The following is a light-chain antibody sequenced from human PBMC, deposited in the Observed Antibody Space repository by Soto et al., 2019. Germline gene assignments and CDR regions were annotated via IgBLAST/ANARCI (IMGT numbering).Light chain of an antibody. Sequence: DIQMTQSPSSLSPSLVHRVTITCRASQSPGTHLNWYQQKPGKAPNLLIFAASTLQSGVPSRFSGGGSETDFTLTISSLQPEDFATYSCQQNYSATWTFGQGTKVDIK. CDR3: QQNYSATWT. CDR2: AAS. J-gene: IGKJ1*01. V-gene: IGKV1-39*01. CDR1: QSPGTH.